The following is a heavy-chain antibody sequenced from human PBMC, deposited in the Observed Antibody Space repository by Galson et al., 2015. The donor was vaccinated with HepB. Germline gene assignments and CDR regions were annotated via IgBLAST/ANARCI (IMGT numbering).Heavy chain of an antibody. CDR1: GLIFSSYA. Sequence: SLRLSCAASGLIFSSYAMHWVRQAPDKGLEWVAVISYDGSTKYHADSVKGRFTTSRDNSKNTLYLQMDSLRAEDTAVYYCASQSIRGSVPLTNRSFDYCCPLTLCSASS. V-gene: IGHV3-30*04. J-gene: IGHJ4*02. D-gene: IGHD1-14*01. CDR2: ISYDGSTK. CDR3: ASQSIRGSVPLTNRSFDY.